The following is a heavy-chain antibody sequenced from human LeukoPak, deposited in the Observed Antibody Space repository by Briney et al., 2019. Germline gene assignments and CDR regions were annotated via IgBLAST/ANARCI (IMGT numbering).Heavy chain of an antibody. Sequence: GASVKVSCKASGYTFTSYGISWVRQAPGQGLEWMGWISAYNGNTNYAQKLQGRVTMTTDTSTSTAYMELRSLRSDDTAVYYCARESLLQNTYYDILTGYYQGGYYFDYWGQGTLVTVSS. CDR3: ARESLLQNTYYDILTGYYQGGYYFDY. V-gene: IGHV1-18*01. J-gene: IGHJ4*02. D-gene: IGHD3-9*01. CDR2: ISAYNGNT. CDR1: GYTFTSYG.